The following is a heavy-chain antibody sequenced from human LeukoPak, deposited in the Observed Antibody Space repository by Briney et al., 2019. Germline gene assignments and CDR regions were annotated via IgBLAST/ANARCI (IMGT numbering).Heavy chain of an antibody. Sequence: SETLSLTCTVSGGSISSSSYYRGWIRQPPGKGLEWIGSIYYSGSTYYNPSLKSRVTISVDTSKNQFSLKLSSVTAADTAVYYCARAHLYYDYVWGSYRYSGYYFDYWGQGTLVTVSS. CDR2: IYYSGST. J-gene: IGHJ4*02. V-gene: IGHV4-39*07. D-gene: IGHD3-16*02. CDR3: ARAHLYYDYVWGSYRYSGYYFDY. CDR1: GGSISSSSYY.